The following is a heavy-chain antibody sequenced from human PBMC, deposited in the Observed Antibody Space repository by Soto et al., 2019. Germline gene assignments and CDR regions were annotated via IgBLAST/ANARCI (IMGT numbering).Heavy chain of an antibody. CDR3: ARDWYPRLDP. J-gene: IGHJ5*02. CDR1: GYTFSSYG. V-gene: IGHV1-18*01. D-gene: IGHD6-13*01. Sequence: QIRLVQSGGEVRTPGASVKVSCKASGYTFSSYGITWVRQAPGQGLEWLGWINPSSGEKNYAQKFQGRVTVTTDTSTTTGYMELRNLTFDDTAVYYCARDWYPRLDPWGKGTLVTVSS. CDR2: INPSSGEK.